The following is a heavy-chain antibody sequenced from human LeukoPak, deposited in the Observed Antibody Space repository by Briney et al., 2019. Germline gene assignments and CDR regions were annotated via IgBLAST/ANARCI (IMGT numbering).Heavy chain of an antibody. Sequence: ASVKVSCKASGYTFTGYYMHWVRQAPGQGLEWMGWINPNSGNTNYAQKFQGRVTRTRDTSISTAYMELSRLRSDDTAVYYCARDSDQLLSHWFDPWGQGTLVTVS. CDR1: GYTFTGYY. CDR3: ARDSDQLLSHWFDP. D-gene: IGHD2-2*01. CDR2: INPNSGNT. V-gene: IGHV1-2*02. J-gene: IGHJ5*02.